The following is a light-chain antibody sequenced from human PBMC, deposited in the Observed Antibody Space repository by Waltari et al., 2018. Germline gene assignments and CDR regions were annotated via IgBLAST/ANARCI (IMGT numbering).Light chain of an antibody. J-gene: IGLJ1*01. V-gene: IGLV2-14*03. CDR3: SSYASSSAHYV. Sequence: QSALTPPASVSGSPGQSINIPCTGTRSDVGGYNFVSCYQQHPGNTPKLMIYDVTNRPSGVSNRFSGSKSGNTASLTISGLQAEDEADYYCSSYASSSAHYVFGSGTKVTVL. CDR1: RSDVGGYNF. CDR2: DVT.